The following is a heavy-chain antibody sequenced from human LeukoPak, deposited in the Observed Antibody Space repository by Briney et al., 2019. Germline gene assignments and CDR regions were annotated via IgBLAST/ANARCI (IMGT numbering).Heavy chain of an antibody. J-gene: IGHJ4*02. Sequence: SETLSLTCAVSGGSISSGSYYWGWIRQPPGKGLEWIGSIYYSGSTYYNPSLKSRVTISVDTSKNQFSLKLNSVTAADTAVYLCARVGPGSYVGYWGQGTLVTVSS. CDR1: GGSISSGSYY. D-gene: IGHD3-10*01. CDR2: IYYSGST. CDR3: ARVGPGSYVGY. V-gene: IGHV4-39*07.